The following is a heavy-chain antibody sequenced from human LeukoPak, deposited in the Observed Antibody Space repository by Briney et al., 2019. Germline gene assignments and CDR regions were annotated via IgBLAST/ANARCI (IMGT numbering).Heavy chain of an antibody. D-gene: IGHD2-21*02. V-gene: IGHV3-23*01. CDR1: GFTFSSYA. CDR3: AKAGFVVVTAYDY. CDR2: ISGSGGST. Sequence: QSGGSLRLSCAASGFTFSSYAMSWVRQAPGKGLEWVSAISGSGGSTYYADSVKGRFTISRDNSKNTLYLQMNSLRAEDTAVYYCAKAGFVVVTAYDYWGQGTLVTVSS. J-gene: IGHJ4*02.